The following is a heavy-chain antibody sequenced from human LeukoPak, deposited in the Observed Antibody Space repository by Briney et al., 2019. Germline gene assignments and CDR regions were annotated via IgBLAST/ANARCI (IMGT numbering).Heavy chain of an antibody. CDR2: IYYSGST. D-gene: IGHD4-17*01. J-gene: IGHJ4*02. Sequence: PSETLSLTCTVSGGSISSYYWSWIRQPPGKGLEWIGYIYYSGSTNYNPSLGSRVTISVDKSKNQLSLRLSSVTAADTAVYYCARLYGDYVYFDYWGQGTLVTVSS. CDR1: GGSISSYY. CDR3: ARLYGDYVYFDY. V-gene: IGHV4-59*12.